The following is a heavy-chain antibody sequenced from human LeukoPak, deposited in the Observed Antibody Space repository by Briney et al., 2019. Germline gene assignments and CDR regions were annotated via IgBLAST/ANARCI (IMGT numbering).Heavy chain of an antibody. CDR1: GCTFINYG. D-gene: IGHD1-14*01. V-gene: IGHV1-18*01. Sequence: GASVKVSCKASGCTFINYGISWVRQAPGQGLEWMGWISXENGNTGYXXXLXXXVTMTTDTSSSTVYMELRSLRPDDTAVYYCARXXAPPDPWAXFDPWAREPWSPSPQ. CDR3: ARXXAPPDPWAXFDP. J-gene: IGHJ5*02. CDR2: ISXENGNT.